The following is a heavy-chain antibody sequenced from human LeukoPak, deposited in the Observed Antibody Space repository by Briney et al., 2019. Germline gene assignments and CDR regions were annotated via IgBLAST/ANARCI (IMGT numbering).Heavy chain of an antibody. V-gene: IGHV1-69*05. Sequence: ASVKVSCKASGGTFSSYAISWVRQAPGQGLEWMGGIIPIFGTANYAQKFQGRVTITTDESTSTAYVELSSLRSEDTAVYYCARDSSGPVEFAYWGQGTLVTVSS. CDR2: IIPIFGTA. CDR1: GGTFSSYA. D-gene: IGHD6-19*01. J-gene: IGHJ4*02. CDR3: ARDSSGPVEFAY.